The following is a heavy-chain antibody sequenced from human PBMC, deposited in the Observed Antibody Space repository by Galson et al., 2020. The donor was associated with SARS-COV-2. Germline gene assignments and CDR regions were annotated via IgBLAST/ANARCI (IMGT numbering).Heavy chain of an antibody. D-gene: IGHD3-10*01. Sequence: GGSMRLSCAASGFTFSSYGMHWVRQAPGKGLEWVAVIWYDGSNKYYADSVKGRFTISRDNSKNTLYLQMNSLRAEDTAVYYCARGVYGSGSFLGYYFDYWGQGTLVTVSS. CDR1: GFTFSSYG. CDR2: IWYDGSNK. CDR3: ARGVYGSGSFLGYYFDY. J-gene: IGHJ4*02. V-gene: IGHV3-33*01.